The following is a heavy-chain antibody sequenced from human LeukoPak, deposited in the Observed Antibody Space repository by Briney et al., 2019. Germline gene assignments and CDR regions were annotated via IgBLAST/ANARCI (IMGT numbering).Heavy chain of an antibody. CDR3: ARDRGSSGWNFAF. Sequence: ASVKVSCKASGYTFTGYYLHWVRQAPGQGLEWMGWTNPNSGGTSYAQKFQGRVTMTRDTSISTAYMELSRLRSDDTAVYYCARDRGSSGWNFAFWGQGTLVTVSS. CDR2: TNPNSGGT. J-gene: IGHJ4*02. V-gene: IGHV1-2*02. CDR1: GYTFTGYY. D-gene: IGHD6-19*01.